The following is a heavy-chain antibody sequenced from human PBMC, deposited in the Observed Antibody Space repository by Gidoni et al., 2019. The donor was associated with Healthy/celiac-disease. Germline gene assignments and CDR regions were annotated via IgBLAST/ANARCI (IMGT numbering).Heavy chain of an antibody. D-gene: IGHD6-19*01. V-gene: IGHV3-30-3*01. Sequence: QVQLVESGGGVVQPGRSLRLSCAASGFTFSSYAMHWVRQAPGKGLEWVEVISYDGSNKYYADAVKGRFTISRENSKNTRYLKMNSLRAEDTAVYYCAREFHSSGWLEEYYYYYYMDVWGKGTTVTVSS. CDR1: GFTFSSYA. J-gene: IGHJ6*03. CDR3: AREFHSSGWLEEYYYYYYMDV. CDR2: ISYDGSNK.